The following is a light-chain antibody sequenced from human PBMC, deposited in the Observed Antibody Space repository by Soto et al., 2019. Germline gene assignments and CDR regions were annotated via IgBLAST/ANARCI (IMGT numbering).Light chain of an antibody. CDR2: DAS. V-gene: IGKV3-11*01. J-gene: IGKJ2*01. CDR1: QSVSSY. Sequence: EIVLTQSPATLSLSPGERATLSCRASQSVSSYLAWYQQKPGQAPRLLIYDASNRATGIPARFSGSGSGTDFTLTISSLEPEDFEVYYCQQRSNWPPPMYTFGQGTKLEIK. CDR3: QQRSNWPPPMYT.